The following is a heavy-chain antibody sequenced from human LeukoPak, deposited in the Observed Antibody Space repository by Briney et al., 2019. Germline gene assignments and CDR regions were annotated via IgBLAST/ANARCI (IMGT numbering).Heavy chain of an antibody. J-gene: IGHJ4*02. Sequence: ASVKVSCKASGGTFSSYAISWVRQAPGQGLEWMGVIIPIFGTANYAQKFQGRVTITADESTSTAYMELSSLRSEDTAVYYCASYDSSGYYPYYFDYWGQGTLVTVSS. CDR3: ASYDSSGYYPYYFDY. CDR2: IIPIFGTA. CDR1: GGTFSSYA. V-gene: IGHV1-69*13. D-gene: IGHD3-22*01.